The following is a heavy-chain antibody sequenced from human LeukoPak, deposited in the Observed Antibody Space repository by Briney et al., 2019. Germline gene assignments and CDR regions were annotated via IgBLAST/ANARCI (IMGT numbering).Heavy chain of an antibody. J-gene: IGHJ4*02. Sequence: PGGSLRLSCAASGFTFSSYGMSWVRQAPGKGLEWVSAISGSGGSSYYADSVKGRFTISRDNSKNTLYLQMNSLRAEDTAVYYCAKDLAWVGATSPAFDYWGQGTLVTVSS. CDR2: ISGSGGSS. CDR3: AKDLAWVGATSPAFDY. D-gene: IGHD1-26*01. V-gene: IGHV3-23*01. CDR1: GFTFSSYG.